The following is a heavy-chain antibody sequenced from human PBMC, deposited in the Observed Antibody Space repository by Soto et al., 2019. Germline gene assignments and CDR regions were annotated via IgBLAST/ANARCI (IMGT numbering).Heavy chain of an antibody. J-gene: IGHJ4*02. CDR2: IKEDASKE. Sequence: PGGSLRLSCAASGFTFSTYVMSWVRQAPGKGLEWVSNIKEDASKESHVDSVKGRFTISRDNAKNLMYLQMDSLRAEDTAVYKCVRGGSHSFDYCGQGTLVTVSS. CDR1: GFTFSTYV. V-gene: IGHV3-7*03. CDR3: VRGGSHSFDY. D-gene: IGHD1-26*01.